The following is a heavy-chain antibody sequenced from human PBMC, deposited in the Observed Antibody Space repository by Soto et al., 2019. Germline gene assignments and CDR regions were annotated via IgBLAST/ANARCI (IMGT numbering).Heavy chain of an antibody. CDR2: INPNSGGT. CDR3: ARSDIVVTYGFDP. D-gene: IGHD2-15*01. Sequence: QVQLVQSGAEVKKPGASVKVSCKASGYTFTGSYMHWVRQAPGQGLEWMGWINPNSGGTNYAQKFKGWVNRTRDTSISTAYMELSRLGSDDTAVYYCARSDIVVTYGFDPWGQGTLVTVSS. J-gene: IGHJ5*02. V-gene: IGHV1-2*04. CDR1: GYTFTGSY.